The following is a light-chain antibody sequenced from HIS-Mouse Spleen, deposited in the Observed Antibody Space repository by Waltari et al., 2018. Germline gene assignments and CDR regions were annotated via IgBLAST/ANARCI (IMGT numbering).Light chain of an antibody. CDR3: MQALQTWT. V-gene: IGKV1-9*01. Sequence: DIQLTQSPSFLSASVGDRVTITCRASQGISSYLAWYQQKPGKAPKLLIYAASTLQSGVPSRFSGSGSGTDFTLKISRVEAEDVGVYYCMQALQTWTFGQGTKVEIK. CDR2: AAS. CDR1: QGISSY. J-gene: IGKJ1*01.